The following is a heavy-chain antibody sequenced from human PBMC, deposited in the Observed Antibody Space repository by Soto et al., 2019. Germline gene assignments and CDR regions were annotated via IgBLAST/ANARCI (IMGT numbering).Heavy chain of an antibody. V-gene: IGHV6-1*01. CDR3: ARSEEASDYYYYGLDV. CDR1: GDSVSSSSVA. CDR2: TYYRSRWYS. Sequence: SQTLSLTCVISGDSVSSSSVAWNWVRQSPSRGLEWLGRTYYRSRWYSDFAVSVRGRIVINADTSKNQFSLQLNSVTPKDTAVYFCARSEEASDYYYYGLDVWGQGTTVTVSS. J-gene: IGHJ6*02.